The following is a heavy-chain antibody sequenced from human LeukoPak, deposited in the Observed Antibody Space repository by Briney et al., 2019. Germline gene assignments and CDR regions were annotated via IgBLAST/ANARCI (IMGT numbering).Heavy chain of an antibody. V-gene: IGHV4-4*07. J-gene: IGHJ5*02. D-gene: IGHD3-10*01. CDR2: IYTSGST. CDR1: GGSISSYY. Sequence: NPSKTLSLTCTVSGGSISSYYWSWIRQPAGKGLEWIGRIYTSGSTNYNPSLKSRVTISVDKSKNQFSLKLSSVTAADTAVYYCARDREYYGSGSPPLNWFDPWGQGTLVTVSS. CDR3: ARDREYYGSGSPPLNWFDP.